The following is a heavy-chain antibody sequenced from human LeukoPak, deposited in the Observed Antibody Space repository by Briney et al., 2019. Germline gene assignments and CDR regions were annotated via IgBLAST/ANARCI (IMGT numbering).Heavy chain of an antibody. J-gene: IGHJ5*02. D-gene: IGHD4-23*01. CDR1: GGTFSSYA. CDR2: IIPILGTA. V-gene: IGHV1-69*05. CDR3: ARGRWLDWFDP. Sequence: ASVKVSCKASGGTFSSYAISWVRQAPGQGLEWMGGIIPILGTANYAQKFQGRVTITTDTSTSTAYMELRSLRSDDTAVYYCARGRWLDWFDPWGQGTLVTVSS.